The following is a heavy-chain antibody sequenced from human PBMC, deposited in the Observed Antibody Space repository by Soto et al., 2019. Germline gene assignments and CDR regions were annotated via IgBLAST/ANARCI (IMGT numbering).Heavy chain of an antibody. Sequence: QVQLVESGGGVVQPARSLRLSCAASGFTFSSYGMHWVRQAPGKGLEWVAVISYDGSNKYYADSVKGRFTISRDNPKKTLYRQMNGLRAEDTAVNDCAKGPGVAVAGSPFDYWGQGTLVTVSS. CDR2: ISYDGSNK. V-gene: IGHV3-30*18. CDR3: AKGPGVAVAGSPFDY. CDR1: GFTFSSYG. D-gene: IGHD6-19*01. J-gene: IGHJ4*02.